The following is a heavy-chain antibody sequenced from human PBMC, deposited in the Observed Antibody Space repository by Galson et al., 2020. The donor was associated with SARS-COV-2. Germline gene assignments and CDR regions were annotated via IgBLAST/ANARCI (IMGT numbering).Heavy chain of an antibody. CDR1: GFTFDDYG. J-gene: IGHJ4*02. Sequence: GGSLRLSCAASGFTFDDYGMSWVRQAPGKGLEWVSGINWNGGSTGYADSVKGRFTISRDNAKNSLYLQMNSLRAEDTALYYCAIGYCSGGSCYRYFDYWGQGTLVTVSS. CDR3: AIGYCSGGSCYRYFDY. V-gene: IGHV3-20*04. D-gene: IGHD2-15*01. CDR2: INWNGGST.